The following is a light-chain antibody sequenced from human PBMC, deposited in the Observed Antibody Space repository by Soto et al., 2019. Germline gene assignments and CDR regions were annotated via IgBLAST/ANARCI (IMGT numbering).Light chain of an antibody. CDR2: GAS. CDR3: QQRYTLIT. V-gene: IGKV3-20*01. CDR1: QSVSSSY. J-gene: IGKJ3*01. Sequence: EIVLTQSPGTLSLSPGERATLSCRASQSVSSSYLAWYQQKPGQAPRLLIYGASSRATGIPDRFSGGGSGTDFTLTISRLEPEDFAVYYCQQRYTLITFGPGTKVDIK.